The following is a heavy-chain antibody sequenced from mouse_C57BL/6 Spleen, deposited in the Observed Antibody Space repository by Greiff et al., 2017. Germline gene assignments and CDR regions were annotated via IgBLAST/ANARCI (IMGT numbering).Heavy chain of an antibody. CDR2: IYPGDGDT. V-gene: IGHV1-82*01. J-gene: IGHJ4*01. CDR3: ARERVRYYAMDY. Sequence: SGPELVKPGASVKISCKASGYAFSSSWMNWVKQRPGKGLEWIGRIYPGDGDTNYNGKFKGKATLTADKSSSTAYMQLSSLTSEDSAVYFCARERVRYYAMDYWGQGTSVTVSS. CDR1: GYAFSSSW. D-gene: IGHD2-14*01.